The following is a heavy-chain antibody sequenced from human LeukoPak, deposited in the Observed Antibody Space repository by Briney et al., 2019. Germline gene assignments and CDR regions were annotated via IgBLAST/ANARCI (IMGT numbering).Heavy chain of an antibody. J-gene: IGHJ4*02. CDR2: IWYDGSNK. CDR1: GFTFSSYG. CDR3: ARDPQAYYFDY. V-gene: IGHV3-33*01. Sequence: GGSLRLSCAASGFTFSSYGMHWVRQAPGKGLEWVAVIWYDGSNKYYADSVKGRFTIFRDNSKNTLYLQMNSLRAEDTAVYYCARDPQAYYFDYWGQGTLVTVSS.